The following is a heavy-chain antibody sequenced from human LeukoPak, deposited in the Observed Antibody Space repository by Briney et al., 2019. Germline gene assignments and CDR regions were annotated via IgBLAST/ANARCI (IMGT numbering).Heavy chain of an antibody. CDR3: AKRFGEGEFDY. J-gene: IGHJ4*01. Sequence: PGRSLRLSCAASGYPHRRHAMSWVSQPPGKALEWVSFIDGNGGSTYYADSVKGRFTISRDNSKNTLYLQMNSLRADDTAVYYCAKRFGEGEFDYWGHGTLVTVSS. CDR1: GYPHRRHA. D-gene: IGHD3-10*01. V-gene: IGHV3-23*01. CDR2: IDGNGGST.